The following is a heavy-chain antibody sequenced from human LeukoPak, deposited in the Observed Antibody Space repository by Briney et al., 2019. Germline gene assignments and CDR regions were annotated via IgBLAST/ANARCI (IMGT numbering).Heavy chain of an antibody. CDR2: ISYDGSNK. V-gene: IGHV3-30*18. J-gene: IGHJ4*02. CDR3: AKGPLPYSGSYLDY. CDR1: GFTFSSYG. D-gene: IGHD1-26*01. Sequence: PGRSLRLSCAASGFTFSSYGMHWVRQAPGKGLEWVAVISYDGSNKYYADSVKGRFTISRDNSKNTLYLQMNSLRAEGTAVYYCAKGPLPYSGSYLDYWGQGTLVTVSS.